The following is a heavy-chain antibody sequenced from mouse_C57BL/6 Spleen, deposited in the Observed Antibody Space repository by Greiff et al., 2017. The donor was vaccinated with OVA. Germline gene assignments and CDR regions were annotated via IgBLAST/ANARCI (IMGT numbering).Heavy chain of an antibody. CDR3: ARDLITTVVGYFDV. D-gene: IGHD1-1*01. J-gene: IGHJ1*03. CDR1: GYSITSGYY. CDR2: ISYDGSN. V-gene: IGHV3-6*01. Sequence: VQLKESGPGLVKPSQSLSLTCSVTGYSITSGYYWNWIRQFPGNKLEWMGYISYDGSNNYNPSLKNRISITRDTSKNQFFLKLNSVTTEDTATYYCARDLITTVVGYFDVWGTGTTVTVSS.